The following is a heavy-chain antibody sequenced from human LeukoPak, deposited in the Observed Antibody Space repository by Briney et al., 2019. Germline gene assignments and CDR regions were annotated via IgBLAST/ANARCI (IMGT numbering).Heavy chain of an antibody. D-gene: IGHD3-9*01. CDR1: GYTFTSYG. Sequence: ASVKVTCKASGYTFTSYGISWVRQAPGQGLEWMGWISAYNGNTNYAQKLQGRVTMTTDTSTSTAYMELRSLRSDDTAVYYCARGDSYYDILTGYRMPDAFDIWGQGTMVTVSS. CDR2: ISAYNGNT. V-gene: IGHV1-18*01. CDR3: ARGDSYYDILTGYRMPDAFDI. J-gene: IGHJ3*02.